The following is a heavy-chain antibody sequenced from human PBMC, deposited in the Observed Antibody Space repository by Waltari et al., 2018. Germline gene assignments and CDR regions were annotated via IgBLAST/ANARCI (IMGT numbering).Heavy chain of an antibody. D-gene: IGHD5-12*01. Sequence: QLQLQESGPGLVKPSETLSLTCTVSGGSLSSSSYYSGLLRQPPGKGLEWIGSIYYSGSTYYNPSLKSRVTISVDTSKNQFSRKLSSVTAADTAVYYCARGLPRGLYYYYGMDVWGQGTTVTVSS. CDR3: ARGLPRGLYYYYGMDV. J-gene: IGHJ6*02. CDR1: GGSLSSSSYY. CDR2: IYYSGST. V-gene: IGHV4-39*07.